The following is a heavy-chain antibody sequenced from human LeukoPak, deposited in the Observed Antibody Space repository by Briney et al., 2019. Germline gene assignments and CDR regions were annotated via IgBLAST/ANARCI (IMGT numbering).Heavy chain of an antibody. CDR2: SYNNNIS. CDR3: ARVWELSFDY. Sequence: GGSLRLSCAASGFTVCTDHMSWVRQAPGKGLEWVAVSYNNNISQSAETVKGRFTISRDNTKNTLDLQMNSLRAEDTALYYCARVWELSFDYWGQGTLVTVSS. D-gene: IGHD3-16*02. CDR1: GFTVCTDH. V-gene: IGHV3-53*01. J-gene: IGHJ4*02.